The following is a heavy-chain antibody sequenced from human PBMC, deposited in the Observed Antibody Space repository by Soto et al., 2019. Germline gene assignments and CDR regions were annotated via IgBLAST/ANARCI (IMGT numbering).Heavy chain of an antibody. J-gene: IGHJ4*02. Sequence: GGSLRLSCAASGFTFSSYGMHWVRQAPGKGLEWVAVIWYDGSNKYYADSVKGRFTISRDNSKNTLYLQMNSLRAEDTAVYYCARAPLQQLVLDFDYWGRGTLVTVSS. CDR3: ARAPLQQLVLDFDY. CDR2: IWYDGSNK. D-gene: IGHD6-13*01. V-gene: IGHV3-33*01. CDR1: GFTFSSYG.